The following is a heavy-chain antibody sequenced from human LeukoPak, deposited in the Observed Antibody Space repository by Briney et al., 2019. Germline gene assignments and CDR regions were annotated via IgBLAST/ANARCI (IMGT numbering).Heavy chain of an antibody. CDR2: ISGNGDST. CDR3: AKDLHAFYDSSGYYDY. D-gene: IGHD3-22*01. CDR1: GFTFRNYA. Sequence: GGSLRLSCSASGFTFRNYAMNWVRQAPGKGLEWVSAISGNGDSTYYADSVKGRFTISRDNSKNTLYLQMNSLRAEDTAVYCCAKDLHAFYDSSGYYDYWGQGTLVTVSS. V-gene: IGHV3-23*01. J-gene: IGHJ4*02.